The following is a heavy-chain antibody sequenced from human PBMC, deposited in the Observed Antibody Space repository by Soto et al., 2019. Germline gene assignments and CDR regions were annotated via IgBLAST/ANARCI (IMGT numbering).Heavy chain of an antibody. V-gene: IGHV3-48*01. CDR2: ISSSSSTI. J-gene: IGHJ4*02. Sequence: GGSLRLAWAVSGFTFSNYSMNWIRQAPGKGLEWVSYISSSSSTIYYADSVKGRFTISRDNAKNSLYLQMNSLRAEDTVVYYCARDYSSYGPFDYWGQGTLVTVSS. CDR1: GFTFSNYS. CDR3: ARDYSSYGPFDY. D-gene: IGHD5-18*01.